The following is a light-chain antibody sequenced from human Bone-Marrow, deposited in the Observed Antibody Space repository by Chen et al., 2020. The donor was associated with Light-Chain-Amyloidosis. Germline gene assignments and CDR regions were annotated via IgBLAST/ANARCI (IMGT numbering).Light chain of an antibody. CDR3: QSADSSGTYEVI. J-gene: IGLJ2*01. Sequence: SYELTQPPSVSVSPGQTARITCSGEDLPTKYAYWYQQKPGQAPVLVRHRDTERPSGSSERCSGSSSGTTATLTISGGQAEDEADYHCQSADSSGTYEVICGGGTKLTVL. CDR2: RDT. V-gene: IGLV3-25*03. CDR1: DLPTKY.